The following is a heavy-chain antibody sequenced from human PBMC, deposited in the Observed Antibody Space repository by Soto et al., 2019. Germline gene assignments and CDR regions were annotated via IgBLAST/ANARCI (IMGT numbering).Heavy chain of an antibody. J-gene: IGHJ4*02. CDR2: MYFSGST. D-gene: IGHD6-19*01. V-gene: IGHV4-39*01. CDR1: GGSISSSTHY. CDR3: ARSMQWLIQSLDH. Sequence: PSETLSLTCPVSGGSISSSTHYWGWIRQPPGKGLEWIGSMYFSGSTYYNPSLKSRVTISVDTSNNQVSLKLSSVTAADTSVYFCARSMQWLIQSLDHWGQGTLVTVSS.